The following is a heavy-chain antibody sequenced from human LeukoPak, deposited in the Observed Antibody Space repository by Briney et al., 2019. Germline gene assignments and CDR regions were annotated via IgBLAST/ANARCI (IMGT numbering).Heavy chain of an antibody. V-gene: IGHV3-30-3*01. Sequence: GGSLRLSCAASGFTFSSSAMHWVRQAPDKGLEWVAVISYDGSNKYYADSVKGRFTISRDNSKNTLYLQMNSLRAEDTAVYYCASLPRLAVEDYWGQGTLVTVSS. CDR3: ASLPRLAVEDY. D-gene: IGHD5/OR15-5a*01. J-gene: IGHJ4*02. CDR1: GFTFSSSA. CDR2: ISYDGSNK.